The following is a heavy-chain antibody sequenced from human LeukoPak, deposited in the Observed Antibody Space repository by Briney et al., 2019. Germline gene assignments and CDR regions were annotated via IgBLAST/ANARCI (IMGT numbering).Heavy chain of an antibody. CDR2: IIPIFGTA. J-gene: IGHJ4*02. D-gene: IGHD6-13*01. CDR3: ARGVTIAAAGTSVDY. CDR1: GGTFSSYA. V-gene: IGHV1-69*13. Sequence: SVKVSCKASGGTFSSYAISWVRQAPGQGLEWMGGIIPIFGTANYAQKFQGRVTITADESTSTAYMELSSLRSEDTAVYHCARGVTIAAAGTSVDYWGQGTLVTVSS.